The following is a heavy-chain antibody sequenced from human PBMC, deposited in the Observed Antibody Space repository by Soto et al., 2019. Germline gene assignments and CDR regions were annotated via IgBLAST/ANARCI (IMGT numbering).Heavy chain of an antibody. CDR3: ARGNLNSVYFDH. V-gene: IGHV3-33*01. Sequence: QVQLVESGGGVVQPGRSLRLSCAASGFSFSNYGMHWVRQAPGQGLEWGTVLWYDGSYKYYEDSVKGRFTIARDNSKNTLYLQMTRLIAEDTAVYYCARGNLNSVYFDHWCQGTLVTVSS. CDR2: LWYDGSYK. D-gene: IGHD1-7*01. CDR1: GFSFSNYG. J-gene: IGHJ4*02.